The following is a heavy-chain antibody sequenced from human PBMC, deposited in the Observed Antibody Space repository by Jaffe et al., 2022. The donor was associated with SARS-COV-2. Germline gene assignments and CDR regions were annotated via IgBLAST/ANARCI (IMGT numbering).Heavy chain of an antibody. V-gene: IGHV3-7*01. CDR3: ARGDRAAFDI. Sequence: EVLLVESGGDLVQPGGSLRLSCVASGFTFSNYFMNWVRQAPGKGLEWVANIIPDGSGKNYVDSVTGRFTISRDNARDSQYLQMNSLRVEDTAVYYCARGDRAAFDIWGQGTMVIVSS. CDR1: GFTFSNYF. J-gene: IGHJ3*02. D-gene: IGHD3-22*01. CDR2: IIPDGSGK.